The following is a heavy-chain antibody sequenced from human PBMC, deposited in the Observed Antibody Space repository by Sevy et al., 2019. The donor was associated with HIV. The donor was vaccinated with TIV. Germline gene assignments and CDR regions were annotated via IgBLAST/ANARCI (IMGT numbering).Heavy chain of an antibody. J-gene: IGHJ5*02. V-gene: IGHV1-69*13. CDR2: IIPLFGTT. CDR1: GETYSSYA. D-gene: IGHD3-22*01. Sequence: ASVKVSCRASGETYSSYAISWVRQAPGQGLEWMGGIIPLFGTTNYAQNFQGRVTITADESTSTAYMALSSLSSEDTAVYYGARYYDTSGYPWFDPWGQGTLVTVSS. CDR3: ARYYDTSGYPWFDP.